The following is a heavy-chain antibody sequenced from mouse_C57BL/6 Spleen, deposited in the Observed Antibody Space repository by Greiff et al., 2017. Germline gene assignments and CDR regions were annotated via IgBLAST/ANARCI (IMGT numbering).Heavy chain of an antibody. D-gene: IGHD4-1*01. CDR2: ISDGGSYT. CDR3: ARENWDDSCFDY. J-gene: IGHJ2*01. CDR1: GFTFSSYA. Sequence: EVKLVESGGGLVKPGGSLKLSCAASGFTFSSYAMSWVRQTPEKRLEWVATISDGGSYTYYPDNVKGRFTISRDNAKNNLYLQMSHLKSEDTAMYYCARENWDDSCFDYWGQGTTLTVSS. V-gene: IGHV5-4*01.